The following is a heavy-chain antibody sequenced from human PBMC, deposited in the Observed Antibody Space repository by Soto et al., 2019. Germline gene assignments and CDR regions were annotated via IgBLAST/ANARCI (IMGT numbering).Heavy chain of an antibody. Sequence: GGSLRLSCAASGFTFSSYAMSWVRQAPGKGLEWVSAISGSGGSTYYADSVKGRFTISRDNSKNTLYLQMNSLRAEDTAVYYCAKGNFRGAAMVTFGLDYWGQGTLVTVS. CDR1: GFTFSSYA. CDR3: AKGNFRGAAMVTFGLDY. V-gene: IGHV3-23*01. J-gene: IGHJ4*02. CDR2: ISGSGGST. D-gene: IGHD5-18*01.